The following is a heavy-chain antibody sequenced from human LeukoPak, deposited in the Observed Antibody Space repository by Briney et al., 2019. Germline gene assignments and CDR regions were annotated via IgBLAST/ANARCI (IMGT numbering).Heavy chain of an antibody. J-gene: IGHJ3*02. CDR1: GFTFSSYW. Sequence: GGSLRLSCAASGFTFSSYWMSWVRQAPGKGLEWAANIKHDGSEKYFVDSVKGRFTISRDNAKNSLYLQMNSLRVEVTAVYYCARVFRPSLTVFIIRGAFDIWGQGTMVTVSS. V-gene: IGHV3-7*01. CDR2: IKHDGSEK. D-gene: IGHD3-3*01. CDR3: ARVFRPSLTVFIIRGAFDI.